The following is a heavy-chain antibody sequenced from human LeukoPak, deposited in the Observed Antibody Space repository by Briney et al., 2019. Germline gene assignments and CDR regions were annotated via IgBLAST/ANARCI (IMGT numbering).Heavy chain of an antibody. CDR3: ARGFTHRMYYSAGGEAFDI. CDR2: ISAYNANT. D-gene: IGHD3-10*01. CDR1: GYIFTSYG. V-gene: IGHV1-18*01. Sequence: ASVKVSCKASGYIFTSYGISWVRQAPGQGLEWMGWISAYNANTKYAQKFQGTVTMTKDTSTSTAYMELRSLRSDDTAVYYCARGFTHRMYYSAGGEAFDIWGQGTMVTVSS. J-gene: IGHJ3*02.